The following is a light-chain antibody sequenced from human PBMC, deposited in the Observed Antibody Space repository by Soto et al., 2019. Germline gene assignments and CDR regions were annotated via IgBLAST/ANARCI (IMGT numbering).Light chain of an antibody. V-gene: IGLV3-21*02. CDR2: DDT. CDR3: QVRDSSNDYLV. Sequence: SYGLTQPPSVSVAPGQTATITCEGHKIGSKSVHWYQLRPGQAPVVVVYDDTDRPSGIPERFSGSNSGNTATLTITRVEAGDGADYYCQVRDSSNDYLVFGGGTQMTVL. J-gene: IGLJ3*02. CDR1: KIGSKS.